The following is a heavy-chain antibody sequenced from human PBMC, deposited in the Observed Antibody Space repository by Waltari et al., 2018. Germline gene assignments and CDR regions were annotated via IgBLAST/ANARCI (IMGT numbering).Heavy chain of an antibody. CDR2: MSMDGVSI. CDR3: AREAFYTPGSPPACFFDH. CDR1: GFFFNTYV. Sequence: QVQLVESGGGVVQPGTSLTLSCAVSGFFFNTYVVHWVRQAPGKGLEWLATMSMDGVSIYYQDSVKGRVAISRDNSKDTLYLQIYSLRPEDTAVYYCAREAFYTPGSPPACFFDHWGQGTVVTVSS. D-gene: IGHD3-10*01. V-gene: IGHV3-30*09. J-gene: IGHJ4*02.